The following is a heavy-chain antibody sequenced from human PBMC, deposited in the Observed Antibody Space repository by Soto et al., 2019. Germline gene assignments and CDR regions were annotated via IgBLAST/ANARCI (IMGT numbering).Heavy chain of an antibody. CDR2: IYPGDSDT. J-gene: IGHJ6*02. Sequence: PGESLKISCKGSGYSFTSYWIGWVRQMPGKGLEWMGIIYPGDSDTRYSPSFQGQVTISADKSISTAYLQWSSLKASDTAMYYCARLVDIAMVRSRYGMDVWGQGTTVTVSS. V-gene: IGHV5-51*01. CDR3: ARLVDIAMVRSRYGMDV. D-gene: IGHD5-18*01. CDR1: GYSFTSYW.